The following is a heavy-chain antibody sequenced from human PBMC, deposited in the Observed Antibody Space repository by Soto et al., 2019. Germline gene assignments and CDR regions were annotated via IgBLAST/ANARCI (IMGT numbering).Heavy chain of an antibody. CDR1: GFPFSSYA. J-gene: IGHJ3*02. Sequence: GGSLRLSCVASGFPFSSYAMSWVRQTPGKGLEWVSGISGSGGRTYYADSVKGRFTISRDNSKNTLYLQMNSLRAEDTAVYYCAKSIKPRPPDAFDIWGQGTMVTVSS. CDR2: ISGSGGRT. V-gene: IGHV3-23*01. CDR3: AKSIKPRPPDAFDI. D-gene: IGHD6-6*01.